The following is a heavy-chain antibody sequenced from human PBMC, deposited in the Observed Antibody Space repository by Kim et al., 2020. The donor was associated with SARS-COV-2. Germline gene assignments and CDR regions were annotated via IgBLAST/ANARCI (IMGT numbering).Heavy chain of an antibody. CDR1: GFTFDDYA. CDR2: ISWNSGSI. D-gene: IGHD6-13*01. CDR3: AKDMGSSWANYYYYYGMDV. Sequence: GGSLRLSCAASGFTFDDYAMHWVRQAPGKGLEWVSGISWNSGSIGYADSVKGRFTISRDNAKNSLYLQMNSLRAEDTALYYCAKDMGSSWANYYYYYGMDVWGQGTTVTVSS. J-gene: IGHJ6*02. V-gene: IGHV3-9*01.